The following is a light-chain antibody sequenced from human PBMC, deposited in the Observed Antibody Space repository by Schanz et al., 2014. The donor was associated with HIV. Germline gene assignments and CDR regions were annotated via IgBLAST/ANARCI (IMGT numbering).Light chain of an antibody. Sequence: QSVLTQPPSVSGAPGQGVTISCTGSNSNIGATSHVHWYQHLPETAPKLLIYGNSNRPSGVPDRFSGSKSGSSASLAISGLQAEDEADYFCQSFDSSLNGVVFGGGTKLTVL. CDR3: QSFDSSLNGVV. V-gene: IGLV1-40*01. CDR1: NSNIGATSH. J-gene: IGLJ3*02. CDR2: GNS.